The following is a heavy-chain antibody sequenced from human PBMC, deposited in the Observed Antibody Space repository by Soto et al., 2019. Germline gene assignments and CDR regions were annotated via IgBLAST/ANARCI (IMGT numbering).Heavy chain of an antibody. J-gene: IGHJ4*02. CDR1: GYPLTIYW. D-gene: IGHD2-15*01. Sequence: GGSLKISCHVSGYPLTIYWLGWVRQMPGKGLEWVGIFYLRDSDTRYSPTFQGQVTTSADQSINTAYLQWDSLKASDTAIYYCARPANAVADHFDLWGQGTPVTVSS. V-gene: IGHV5-51*01. CDR3: ARPANAVADHFDL. CDR2: FYLRDSDT.